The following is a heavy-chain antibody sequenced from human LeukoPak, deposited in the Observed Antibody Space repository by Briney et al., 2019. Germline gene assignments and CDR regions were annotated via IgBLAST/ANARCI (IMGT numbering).Heavy chain of an antibody. CDR3: ARGGTRGYSSSWYVSQKGTYFDY. CDR1: GGSISSSSYY. D-gene: IGHD6-13*01. V-gene: IGHV4-39*07. J-gene: IGHJ4*02. Sequence: SETLSLTCTVSGGSISSSSYYWGWIRQPPGKGLEWIGSIYYSGSTYYNPSLRSRVTISVDTSKNQFSLKLSSVTAADTAVYYCARGGTRGYSSSWYVSQKGTYFDYWGQGTLVTVSS. CDR2: IYYSGST.